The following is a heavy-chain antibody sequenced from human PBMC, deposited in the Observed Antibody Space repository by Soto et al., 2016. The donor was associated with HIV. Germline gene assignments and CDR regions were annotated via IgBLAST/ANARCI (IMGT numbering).Heavy chain of an antibody. J-gene: IGHJ6*02. CDR3: AKDRGTMVRGVTLYYYYYGMDV. D-gene: IGHD3-10*01. CDR2: ISGSGGST. Sequence: EVQLLESGGGLVQPGGSLRLSCAASKFTFSSYAMSWVRQAPGKGLEWVSAISGSGGSTYYADSVKGRFTISRDNSKSTLYLQMNSLRAEDTAVYYCAKDRGTMVRGVTLYYYYYGMDVWGQGTTVTVSS. V-gene: IGHV3-23*01. CDR1: KFTFSSYA.